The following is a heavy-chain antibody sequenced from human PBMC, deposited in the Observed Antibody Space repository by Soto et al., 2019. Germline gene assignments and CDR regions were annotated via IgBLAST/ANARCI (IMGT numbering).Heavy chain of an antibody. Sequence: SVKVSCRASGYTFTSYDMNWVRQASGQGRERMGCMNPDSGNTGYAQKFQGRVTMNRNTSISTAYMEIRSLRSEDTAVYYCARRSTSYYDSSGYYLDAAFDIWGQETMLPVSS. CDR2: MNPDSGNT. V-gene: IGHV1-8*01. J-gene: IGHJ3*02. CDR1: GYTFTSYD. CDR3: ARRSTSYYDSSGYYLDAAFDI. D-gene: IGHD3-22*01.